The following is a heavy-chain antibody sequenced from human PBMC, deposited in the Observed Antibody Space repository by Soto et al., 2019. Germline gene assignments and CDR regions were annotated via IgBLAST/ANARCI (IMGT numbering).Heavy chain of an antibody. CDR2: IYKSATT. Sequence: SETLSLTCSVSGDSISNLDYFWAWIRQPPGQALEYIGYIYKSATTYYNPSFESRVAISVDTSKSQFSLHVTSVTAADTAVYFCARGRYCLTGRCFPNWFDSWGQGALVTVSS. D-gene: IGHD7-27*01. CDR3: ARGRYCLTGRCFPNWFDS. J-gene: IGHJ5*01. V-gene: IGHV4-30-4*01. CDR1: GDSISNLDYF.